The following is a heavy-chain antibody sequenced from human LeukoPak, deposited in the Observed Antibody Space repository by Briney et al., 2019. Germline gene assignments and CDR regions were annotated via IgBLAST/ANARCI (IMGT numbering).Heavy chain of an antibody. J-gene: IGHJ4*02. CDR2: IGGSGFST. CDR1: GFTFSNYA. V-gene: IGHV3-23*01. CDR3: AKDIVVVPAAHFDF. D-gene: IGHD2-2*01. Sequence: GGSLRLSCAASGFTFSNYAMSWVRQAPGKGLEWVSAIGGSGFSTFYADSVKGRFTISRDNSKTTIYLHMNSLRAEDTAVYYCAKDIVVVPAAHFDFWGQGTLVTVSS.